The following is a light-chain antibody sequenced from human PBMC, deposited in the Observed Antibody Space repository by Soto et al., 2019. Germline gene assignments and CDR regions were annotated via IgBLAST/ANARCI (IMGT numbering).Light chain of an antibody. CDR2: LNSDGSH. CDR3: QTWGTGIQV. J-gene: IGLJ2*01. CDR1: SGHSSYA. V-gene: IGLV4-69*01. Sequence: QLVLTQSPSASASLGASVKRTCTLSSGHSSYAIAWHQQQPEKDPRYLMKLNSDGSHSKGDGIPDRFSGSSSGAERYLTISSLQSEDEADYYCQTWGTGIQVFGGGTKLTVL.